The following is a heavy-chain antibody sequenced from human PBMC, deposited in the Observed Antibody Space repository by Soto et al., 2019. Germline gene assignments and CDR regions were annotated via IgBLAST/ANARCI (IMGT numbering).Heavy chain of an antibody. Sequence: QVQLVQSGAEVKKPGSSVKVSCKASGGTFSSYAISWVRQAPGQGLEWMGGIIPIFGTANYAQKFQGRVTITEDESTSTAYMELSSLRSEDTAVYYCARGARGRGFMVRGVLNGAFDIWGQGTMVTVSS. D-gene: IGHD3-10*01. CDR3: ARGARGRGFMVRGVLNGAFDI. CDR2: IIPIFGTA. CDR1: GGTFSSYA. V-gene: IGHV1-69*01. J-gene: IGHJ3*02.